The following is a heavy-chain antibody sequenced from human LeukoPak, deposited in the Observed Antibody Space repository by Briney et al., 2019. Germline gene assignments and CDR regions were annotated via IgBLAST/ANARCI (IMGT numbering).Heavy chain of an antibody. J-gene: IGHJ4*02. V-gene: IGHV4-34*01. CDR3: ARFVDTAMVISSRCSDY. CDR2: INHSGST. CDR1: GGSFSGYY. Sequence: SETLSLTCAVYGGSFSGYYWSWIRQPPGKGLEWIGEINHSGSTNYNPSLKSRVTISVDTSKNQFSLKLSSVTAADTAVYYCARFVDTAMVISSRCSDYWGQGTLVTVSS. D-gene: IGHD5-18*01.